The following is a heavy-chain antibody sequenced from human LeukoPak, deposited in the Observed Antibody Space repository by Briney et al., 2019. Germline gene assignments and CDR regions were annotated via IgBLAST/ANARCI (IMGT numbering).Heavy chain of an antibody. CDR3: ARPHVGTVSNWFDP. CDR1: GFTFSDNW. CDR2: INSDGSSA. D-gene: IGHD4-17*01. V-gene: IGHV3-74*01. J-gene: IGHJ5*02. Sequence: GGSLRLSCVASGFTFSDNWMHGFRQAPGKGLVGFSRINSDGSSASYAASVTGRFTISRDNAKNTLYLQMNSLRPEDTAVYFCARPHVGTVSNWFDPWGQGTLVTVSS.